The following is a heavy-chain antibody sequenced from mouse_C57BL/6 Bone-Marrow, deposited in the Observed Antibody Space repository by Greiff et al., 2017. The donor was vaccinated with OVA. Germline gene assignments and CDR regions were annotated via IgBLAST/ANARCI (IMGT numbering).Heavy chain of an antibody. CDR1: GYTFTSYW. V-gene: IGHV1-59*01. CDR3: AREVATSYYAMDY. J-gene: IGHJ4*01. D-gene: IGHD1-1*01. CDR2: IDPSDSYT. Sequence: QVQLQQPGAELVRPGPSVKLSCKASGYTFTSYWMHWVKQRPGQGLEWIGVIDPSDSYTNYNQKFKGKATLTVDTSSSTAYMQLSSLTSEDSAVYYCAREVATSYYAMDYWGQGTSVTVSS.